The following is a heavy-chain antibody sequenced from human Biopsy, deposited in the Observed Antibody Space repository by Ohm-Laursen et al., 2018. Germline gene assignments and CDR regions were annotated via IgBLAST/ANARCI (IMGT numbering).Heavy chain of an antibody. J-gene: IGHJ6*02. CDR3: ARATNSTGWPYYYFYGMDV. D-gene: IGHD2/OR15-2a*01. V-gene: IGHV4-31*03. Sequence: SQTLSLTCIVSGVSINGGRYYWNWIRHHPGKGLEWIGNIFYSASTYYNPSLKSRVTISVDTSKNQFSLRLNSVTAADTAVYYCARATNSTGWPYYYFYGMDVWGQGTTVTVSS. CDR1: GVSINGGRYY. CDR2: IFYSAST.